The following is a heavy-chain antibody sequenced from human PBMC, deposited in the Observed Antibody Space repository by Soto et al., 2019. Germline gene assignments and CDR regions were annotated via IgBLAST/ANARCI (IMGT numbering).Heavy chain of an antibody. J-gene: IGHJ4*02. D-gene: IGHD6-13*01. CDR1: GFTFDDYA. V-gene: IGHV3-9*01. Sequence: EVQLVESGGGLVQPGRSLRLSCAASGFTFDDYAMHCVRQAPGKGLEWVSGISWNSGSIGYADSVKGRFTISRDNAKKSLYLQMNSLRAEDTAVYYCAKESIAAAGTLGGYYFDYWGQGNLVTGSS. CDR2: ISWNSGSI. CDR3: AKESIAAAGTLGGYYFDY.